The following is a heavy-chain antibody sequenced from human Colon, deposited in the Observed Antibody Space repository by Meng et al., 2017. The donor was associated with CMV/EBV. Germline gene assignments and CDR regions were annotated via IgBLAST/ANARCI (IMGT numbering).Heavy chain of an antibody. Sequence: QRVQSGAGVRMPGASVKVSCKASGYSFTGYYIHWVRQAPGQGLEWMGWMDPTTGRTDYAQKFQGTVTMTRDTSISTAYLELSRLTSDDTAVYYCASHSSYVWGSHHWGQGTLVTVSS. CDR1: GYSFTGYY. CDR2: MDPTTGRT. J-gene: IGHJ1*01. D-gene: IGHD3-16*01. V-gene: IGHV1-2*02. CDR3: ASHSSYVWGSHH.